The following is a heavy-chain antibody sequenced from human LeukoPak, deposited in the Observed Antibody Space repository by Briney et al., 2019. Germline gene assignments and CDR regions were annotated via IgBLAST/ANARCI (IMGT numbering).Heavy chain of an antibody. Sequence: ASVKVSCKASGYTFTSYGISWVRQAPGQGLEWMGWISAYNGNTNYTQKLQGRVTMTTDTSTSTAYMELRSLRSDVTAVYYCARDWGVFITMVRGASPGRGPPYFYGMDVWGQGTTVTVSS. V-gene: IGHV1-18*01. CDR2: ISAYNGNT. D-gene: IGHD3-10*01. CDR3: ARDWGVFITMVRGASPGRGPPYFYGMDV. J-gene: IGHJ6*02. CDR1: GYTFTSYG.